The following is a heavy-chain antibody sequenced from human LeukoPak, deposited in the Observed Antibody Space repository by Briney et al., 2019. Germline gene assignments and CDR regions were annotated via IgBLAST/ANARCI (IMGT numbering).Heavy chain of an antibody. CDR1: GFTFSSYW. J-gene: IGHJ4*02. CDR3: ARDFGNYYDFWSGYYGPSFDY. CDR2: IKQDGSEK. D-gene: IGHD3-3*01. V-gene: IGHV3-7*01. Sequence: PGGSLGLSCAASGFTFSSYWMSWVRQAPGKGLEWVAKIKQDGSEKYYVDSVKGRFTISRDNAKNSLYLQMNSLRAEDTAVYYCARDFGNYYDFWSGYYGPSFDYWGQGTLVTVSS.